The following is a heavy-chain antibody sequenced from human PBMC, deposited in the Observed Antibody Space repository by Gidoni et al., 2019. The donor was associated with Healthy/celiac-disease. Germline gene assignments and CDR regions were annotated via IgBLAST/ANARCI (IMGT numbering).Heavy chain of an antibody. J-gene: IGHJ6*02. CDR3: ARDPAVRGSYGMDV. V-gene: IGHV1-69*08. D-gene: IGHD6-19*01. CDR2: IIPILGIA. Sequence: QVQLVQSGAEVKKPGSSVKVSCEASGGTFRSYTISWVRQPPGQGREWMGRIIPILGIANYAQKFQGRVTITADKSTSTAYMELSSLRSEDTAVYYCARDPAVRGSYGMDVWGQGTTVTVSS. CDR1: GGTFRSYT.